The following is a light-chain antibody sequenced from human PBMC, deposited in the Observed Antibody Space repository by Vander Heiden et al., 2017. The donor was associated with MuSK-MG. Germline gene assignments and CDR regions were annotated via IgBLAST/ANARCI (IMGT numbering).Light chain of an antibody. CDR3: QHDENLPLT. Sequence: DIQMTQSPSSLSASVGETVTITCQANQDINKYLNWFQQKLGEAPKLLIYDASNLETGVPSRFSGSGSGTDFTFTISRLQPEDIATYYCQHDENLPLTFGGGTRVEIK. V-gene: IGKV1-33*01. J-gene: IGKJ4*01. CDR2: DAS. CDR1: QDINKY.